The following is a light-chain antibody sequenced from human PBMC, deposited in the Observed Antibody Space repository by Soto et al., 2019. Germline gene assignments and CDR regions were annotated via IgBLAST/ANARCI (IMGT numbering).Light chain of an antibody. Sequence: EIVMTQSPATLSVSPGERATLSCRASQSVSSNLAWYQQKPGQAPRLLIYGASTRATGIPARFSGSGSGTEFTLTISSLQSEDFAVYYCQQYYNWPPPLTFGGGTKVEI. V-gene: IGKV3-15*01. CDR1: QSVSSN. J-gene: IGKJ4*01. CDR2: GAS. CDR3: QQYYNWPPPLT.